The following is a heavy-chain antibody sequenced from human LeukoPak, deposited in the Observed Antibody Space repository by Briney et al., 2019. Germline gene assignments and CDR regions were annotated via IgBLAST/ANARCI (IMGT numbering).Heavy chain of an antibody. V-gene: IGHV3-21*01. Sequence: PGGSLRLSCAASGFTFSNYAMSWVRQAPGKGLEWVSSISSSSSYIYYADSVKGRFTISRDNAKNSLYLQMNSLRAEDTAVYYCARGDYGDYAAPPDYWGQGTLVTVSS. CDR3: ARGDYGDYAAPPDY. CDR2: ISSSSSYI. CDR1: GFTFSNYA. D-gene: IGHD4-17*01. J-gene: IGHJ4*02.